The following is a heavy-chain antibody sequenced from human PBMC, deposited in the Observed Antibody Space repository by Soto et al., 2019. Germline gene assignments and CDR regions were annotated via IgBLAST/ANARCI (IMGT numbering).Heavy chain of an antibody. V-gene: IGHV3-21*01. CDR3: ARDLIMPLDWFDP. CDR2: ISSSSSYI. J-gene: IGHJ5*02. Sequence: EVQLVESGGGLVKPGGSLRLSCAASGFTFSSYSMNWVRQAPGKGLEWVSSISSSSSYICYADSVKGRFTISRDNAKNSLYLQMNSLRAEDTAVYYCARDLIMPLDWFDPWGQGTLVTVSS. D-gene: IGHD3-10*01. CDR1: GFTFSSYS.